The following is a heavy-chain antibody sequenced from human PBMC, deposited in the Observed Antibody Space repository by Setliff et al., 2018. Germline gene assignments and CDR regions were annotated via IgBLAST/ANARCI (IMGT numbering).Heavy chain of an antibody. V-gene: IGHV4-30-2*01. Sequence: KPSETLSLTCAVSGGSISSGGYSWSWIRQPPGKGLEWIGYIYHSGSTYYNPSLKSRVTISVDRSKNQFSLKLSSVTAADTAVYYCAREGTPGAFDIWGQGTIVTVSS. D-gene: IGHD3-10*01. CDR2: IYHSGST. CDR1: GGSISSGGYS. J-gene: IGHJ3*02. CDR3: AREGTPGAFDI.